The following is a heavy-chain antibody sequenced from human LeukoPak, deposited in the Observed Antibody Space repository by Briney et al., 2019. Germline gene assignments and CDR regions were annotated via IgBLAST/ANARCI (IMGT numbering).Heavy chain of an antibody. CDR2: ISTSGSPI. V-gene: IGHV3-11*04. D-gene: IGHD2-21*02. CDR1: GFTFSDYY. CDR3: ARSSYCGGDCYSFGAFDI. J-gene: IGHJ3*02. Sequence: GGSLRLSCAASGFTFSDYYMSWIRQAPGKGLEWVSYISTSGSPIYYADSVKGRFTISRDNAKNSLYLQMNSLRAEDTAVYYCARSSYCGGDCYSFGAFDIWGQGTMVTVSS.